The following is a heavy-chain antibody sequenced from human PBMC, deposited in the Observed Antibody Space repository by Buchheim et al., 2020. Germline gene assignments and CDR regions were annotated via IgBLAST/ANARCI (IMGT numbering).Heavy chain of an antibody. D-gene: IGHD3-22*01. CDR1: GGSISSSSYY. V-gene: IGHV4-39*01. Sequence: QLQLQESGPGLVKPSETLSLTCTVSGGSISSSSYYWGWIRQPPGKGLEWLGSIYYSGSTYYSPSLKSRVTISVDTSKNQFSLRLSSVTAADTAVYYCATSYDSSGQDYWGQGTL. CDR3: ATSYDSSGQDY. J-gene: IGHJ4*02. CDR2: IYYSGST.